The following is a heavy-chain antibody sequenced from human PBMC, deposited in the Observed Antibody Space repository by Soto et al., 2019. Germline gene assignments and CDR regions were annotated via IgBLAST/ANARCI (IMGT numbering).Heavy chain of an antibody. CDR3: ARGYSSGVRYFTY. CDR2: VYHSGTT. D-gene: IGHD5-12*01. CDR1: GYSINIDFY. J-gene: IGHJ4*02. Sequence: SETLSLTCAVSGYSINIDFYWGCIRQPPGKGLEWVGSVYHSGTTYYNPSLKSRLAISVDTSNNHFSLKLSSVTAADTAVYYCARGYSSGVRYFTYWGQGTLVTVSS. V-gene: IGHV4-38-2*01.